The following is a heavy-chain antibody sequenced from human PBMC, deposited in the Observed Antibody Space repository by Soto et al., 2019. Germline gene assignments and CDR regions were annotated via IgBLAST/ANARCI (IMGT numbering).Heavy chain of an antibody. CDR2: IYYSGST. CDR3: ARQVRAWIDYGGPGDYFDY. D-gene: IGHD4-17*01. Sequence: ASETLSLTCTVSGGSISSSSYYWGWIRQPPGKGLGWIGSIYYSGSTYYNPSLKSRVTISVDTSKNQFSLKLSSVTAADTAVYYCARQVRAWIDYGGPGDYFDYWGQGTLVTVSS. V-gene: IGHV4-39*01. CDR1: GGSISSSSYY. J-gene: IGHJ4*02.